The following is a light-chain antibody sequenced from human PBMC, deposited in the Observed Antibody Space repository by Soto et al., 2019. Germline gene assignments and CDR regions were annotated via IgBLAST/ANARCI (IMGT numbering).Light chain of an antibody. V-gene: IGLV8-61*01. Sequence: QTVVTQEPSFSVSPGGTVTLTCGLTSGSVSTSYYPTWYQQTPGQAPRTLIYSTNTRSSGAPDRFSGSILGNKAALTITGAQADDESDYYCVLYMGSGIAVFGGGTKLTV. CDR1: SGSVSTSYY. CDR2: STN. J-gene: IGLJ3*02. CDR3: VLYMGSGIAV.